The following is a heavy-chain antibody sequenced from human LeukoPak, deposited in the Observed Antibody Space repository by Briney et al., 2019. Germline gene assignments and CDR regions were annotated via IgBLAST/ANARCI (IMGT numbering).Heavy chain of an antibody. V-gene: IGHV4-59*02. Sequence: PSETLSLTCTVSGDSVSSYYLSWIRQPPGKGLEWIGYIYYSGITNYNLSLKSRVTISVDTSKNQFTLKLSSVTAADTAVYYCAREYDSSSLFDYWGQGTLVTVSS. CDR3: AREYDSSSLFDY. CDR1: GDSVSSYY. CDR2: IYYSGIT. D-gene: IGHD3-22*01. J-gene: IGHJ4*02.